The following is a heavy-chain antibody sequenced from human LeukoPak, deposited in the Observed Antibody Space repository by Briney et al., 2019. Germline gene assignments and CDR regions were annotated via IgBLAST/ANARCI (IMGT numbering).Heavy chain of an antibody. D-gene: IGHD6-19*01. V-gene: IGHV4-59*01. J-gene: IGHJ5*02. Sequence: SETLSLTCTVSGGSISSYYWSWIRQPPGKGLEWIGYIYYSGSTNYNPSLKSRVTISVDTSKNQFSLKLSSVTAADTAVYYCARSSGWYGGWFDPWGQGTLVTVSS. CDR2: IYYSGST. CDR1: GGSISSYY. CDR3: ARSSGWYGGWFDP.